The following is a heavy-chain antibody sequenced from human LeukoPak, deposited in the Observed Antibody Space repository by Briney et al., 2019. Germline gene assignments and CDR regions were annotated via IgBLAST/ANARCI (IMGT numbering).Heavy chain of an antibody. CDR2: IYYSGST. CDR1: GGSISSYY. Sequence: PSETLSLTCTVSGGSISSYYWSWIRQHPGKGLEWIGYIYYSGSTYYNPSLKSRVTISVDTSKNQFSLKLSSVTAADTAVYYCARATSNCSGGSCYVGVWFDPWGQGTLVTVSS. V-gene: IGHV4-59*06. D-gene: IGHD2-15*01. J-gene: IGHJ5*02. CDR3: ARATSNCSGGSCYVGVWFDP.